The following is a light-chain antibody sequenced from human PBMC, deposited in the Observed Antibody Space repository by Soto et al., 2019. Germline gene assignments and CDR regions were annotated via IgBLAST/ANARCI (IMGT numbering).Light chain of an antibody. J-gene: IGLJ2*01. CDR2: DDT. Sequence: QSVLTQPPSVSAAPGQKVTISCSGSNSNIVKNYVSWYQHLPGTAPKVLIYDDTKRPSGIPDRFSGSKSGTSATLGITGLQTGDEADYFCGTWYTSLSAVVFGGGTKLTVL. V-gene: IGLV1-51*01. CDR3: GTWYTSLSAVV. CDR1: NSNIVKNY.